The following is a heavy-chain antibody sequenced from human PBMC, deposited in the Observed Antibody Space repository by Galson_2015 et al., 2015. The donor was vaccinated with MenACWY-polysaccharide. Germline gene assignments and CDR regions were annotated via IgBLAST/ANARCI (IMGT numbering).Heavy chain of an antibody. J-gene: IGHJ4*02. Sequence: SLRLSCAASGFTFSSYGMNWVRQAPGKGLEWVANIKQDGSEKYYVDSVKGRFTISRDNAKNSLYLRMNSLRAEDTAMYYCASQTWTGSFDFWGQGILVTVSS. V-gene: IGHV3-7*03. CDR3: ASQTWTGSFDF. CDR1: GFTFSSYG. D-gene: IGHD3-10*01. CDR2: IKQDGSEK.